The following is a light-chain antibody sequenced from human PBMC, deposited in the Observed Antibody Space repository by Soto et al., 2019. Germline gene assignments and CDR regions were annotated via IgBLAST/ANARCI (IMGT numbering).Light chain of an antibody. CDR2: AAS. V-gene: IGKV1-27*01. Sequence: DFQMTQSPSSLSASVGDTITITCRASQGIDNCLAWYQHRPGRVPKLLIYAASSFPGGVPSRFSGSGYGTYFTLTISNLQPEDVAIYYCQKYRSAPWTFGRGTKVEIK. CDR3: QKYRSAPWT. CDR1: QGIDNC. J-gene: IGKJ1*01.